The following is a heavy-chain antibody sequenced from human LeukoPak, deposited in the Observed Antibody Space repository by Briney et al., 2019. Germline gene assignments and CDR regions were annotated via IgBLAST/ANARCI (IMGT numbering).Heavy chain of an antibody. Sequence: ASVKVSCKASGYTFTGYYMHWVRQAPGQGLEWMGWINPNSGGTNYAQKFQGRVTMTRDTSISTAYMELSGLRSDDTAVYYCARPARRYDILTGYYPIEYFQHWGQGTLVTVSS. CDR1: GYTFTGYY. CDR2: INPNSGGT. J-gene: IGHJ1*01. V-gene: IGHV1-2*02. D-gene: IGHD3-9*01. CDR3: ARPARRYDILTGYYPIEYFQH.